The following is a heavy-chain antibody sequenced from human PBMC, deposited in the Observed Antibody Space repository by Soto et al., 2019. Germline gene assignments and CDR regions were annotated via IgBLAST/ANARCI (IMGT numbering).Heavy chain of an antibody. V-gene: IGHV1-18*01. Sequence: QVQLVQSGAEVKKPGASVKVSCKASGYTFTSYGISWVRQAPGQGLEWMGWISAYNGNTNYAQKLRGRVTMTTDTSTSTADMEPRSLRSGDAAVYYCAREITIPGSYGIDVWGQGTTVTVSS. CDR3: AREITIPGSYGIDV. D-gene: IGHD3-9*01. CDR2: ISAYNGNT. CDR1: GYTFTSYG. J-gene: IGHJ6*02.